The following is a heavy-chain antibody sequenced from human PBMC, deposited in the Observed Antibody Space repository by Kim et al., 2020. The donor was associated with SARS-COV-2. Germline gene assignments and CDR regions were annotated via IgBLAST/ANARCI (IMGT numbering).Heavy chain of an antibody. V-gene: IGHV4-59*01. CDR3: ARDGAHSDYVWGSYPDAFEI. J-gene: IGHJ3*02. Sequence: SRVTISADTSKNQFSLKLSSVTAADTAVYYCARDGAHSDYVWGSYPDAFEIWGQGTRVTVSS. D-gene: IGHD3-16*01.